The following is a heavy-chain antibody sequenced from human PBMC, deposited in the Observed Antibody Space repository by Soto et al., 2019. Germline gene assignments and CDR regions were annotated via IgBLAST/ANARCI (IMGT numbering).Heavy chain of an antibody. Sequence: QLQLQESGPGLVKPSETLSLTCTVSGGSISSSSYYWGWIRQPPGKGLEWIGSIYYSGRTYYNPPLKSRVTISVDTSKNQFSLKLSSVTAADTAVYYCARRGGSYLYYFDYWGQGTLVTVSS. D-gene: IGHD1-26*01. CDR3: ARRGGSYLYYFDY. J-gene: IGHJ4*02. CDR2: IYYSGRT. CDR1: GGSISSSSYY. V-gene: IGHV4-39*01.